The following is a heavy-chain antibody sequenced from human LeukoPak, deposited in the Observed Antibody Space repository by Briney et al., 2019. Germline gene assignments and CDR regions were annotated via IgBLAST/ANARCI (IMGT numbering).Heavy chain of an antibody. V-gene: IGHV4-4*07. CDR2: IYTSGST. Sequence: PSETLSLTCAVYGGSFSGYYWSWIRQPAGKGLEWIGRIYTSGSTNYNPSLKRRVTMSVDTSKNQFSLKLSSVTAADTAVYYCARDKGYGDNYYYYYMDVWGKGTTVTISS. D-gene: IGHD4-17*01. J-gene: IGHJ6*03. CDR3: ARDKGYGDNYYYYYMDV. CDR1: GGSFSGYY.